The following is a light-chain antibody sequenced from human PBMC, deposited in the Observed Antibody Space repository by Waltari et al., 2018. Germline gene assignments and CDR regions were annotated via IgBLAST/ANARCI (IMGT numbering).Light chain of an antibody. V-gene: IGKV3-20*01. CDR3: QHYVSLPVT. CDR2: GSS. CDR1: QSVGRS. J-gene: IGKJ1*01. Sequence: EILLTQSPGTLSSSPGERATLSCRAGQSVGRSLAWYQQKPGQPPRLLIYGSSNRATGTPDRFSGGGSGTDFSLTISRLEPEDVAVYYCQHYVSLPVTFGQGTKVEIK.